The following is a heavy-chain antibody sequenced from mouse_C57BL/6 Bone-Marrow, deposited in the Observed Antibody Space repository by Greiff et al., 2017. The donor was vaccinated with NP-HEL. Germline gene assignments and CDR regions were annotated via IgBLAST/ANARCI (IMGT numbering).Heavy chain of an antibody. CDR2: IYPGDGDT. CDR3: ARRGDGYYAYFDY. D-gene: IGHD2-3*01. CDR1: GYAFSSSW. J-gene: IGHJ2*01. Sequence: QVQLQQSGPELVKPGASVKISCKASGYAFSSSWMNWVKQRPGKGLEWIGRIYPGDGDTNYNGKFKGKATLTADKSSSTAYMQLSSLTSEDSAVYFCARRGDGYYAYFDYWGQGTTLTVSS. V-gene: IGHV1-82*01.